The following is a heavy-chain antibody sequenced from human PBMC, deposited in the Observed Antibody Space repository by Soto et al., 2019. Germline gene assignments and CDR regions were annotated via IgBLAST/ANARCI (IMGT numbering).Heavy chain of an antibody. V-gene: IGHV1-18*01. D-gene: IGHD5-12*01. CDR2: ISTYSGDT. J-gene: IGHJ5*02. CDR1: GYTFFTYD. CDR3: ARYHGPTTSENRFDP. Sequence: ASVKVSCKASGYTFFTYDISWVRQAPGQGLEWMGWISTYSGDTKYAQKFQGRVTMTTDTSTTTAYLELRSLRSDDTAVYYCARYHGPTTSENRFDPCGQRTLVTVSS.